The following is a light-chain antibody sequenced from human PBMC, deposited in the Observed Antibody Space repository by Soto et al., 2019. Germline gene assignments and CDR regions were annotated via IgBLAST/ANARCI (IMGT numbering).Light chain of an antibody. Sequence: SLLTQPASVSGSPGQSIPISCPGTSSDVGGYDYVSWYQLHPGKAPKLRVFEVSNRPSGVSYRFSDSKSGNTASLTIPGLQAEDEADYFCSAYSSSTAYLFGTGTK. J-gene: IGLJ1*01. CDR2: EVS. CDR1: SSDVGGYDY. V-gene: IGLV2-14*01. CDR3: SAYSSSTAYL.